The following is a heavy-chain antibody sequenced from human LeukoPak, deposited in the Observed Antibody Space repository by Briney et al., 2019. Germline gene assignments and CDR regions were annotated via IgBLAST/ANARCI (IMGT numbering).Heavy chain of an antibody. CDR2: ISGSGGST. D-gene: IGHD3-10*01. J-gene: IGHJ4*02. Sequence: PGGSLRLSCAASGFTFSSYAMSWVRQAPGKGLEWVPAISGSGGSTYYADSVKGRFTISRDNSKNTLYLQMNSLRAEDTAVYYCAKGVYGSGYYFDYWGQGTLVTVSS. CDR3: AKGVYGSGYYFDY. V-gene: IGHV3-23*01. CDR1: GFTFSSYA.